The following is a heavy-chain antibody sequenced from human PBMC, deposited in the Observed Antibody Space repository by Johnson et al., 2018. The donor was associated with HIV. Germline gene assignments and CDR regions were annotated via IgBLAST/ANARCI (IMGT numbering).Heavy chain of an antibody. J-gene: IGHJ3*02. V-gene: IGHV3-30*04. CDR3: ARDLTGSSEDYAFDI. CDR2: ISYDGSKK. Sequence: QVQLVESGGGVVQPGRSLRLSCAASAFTFSRYAMHWVRQAPGKGLEWLAVISYDGSKKYYAESVKGRFTISRDNSKNTLYLQMNSLRAEDTAVYHCARDLTGSSEDYAFDIWGQGTMVTVSS. CDR1: AFTFSRYA. D-gene: IGHD1-20*01.